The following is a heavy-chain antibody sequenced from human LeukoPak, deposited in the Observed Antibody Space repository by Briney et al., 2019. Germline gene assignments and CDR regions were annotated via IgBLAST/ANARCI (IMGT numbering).Heavy chain of an antibody. CDR1: GFSFSSQG. J-gene: IGHJ1*01. CDR2: ISIDGVYK. CDR3: RLGTTRGEYFQH. Sequence: PGKSLRLSCAASGFSFSSQGMHWVRQAPGEGLKWVAVISIDGVYKYYADSVKGRFIISRDNSKNTLYLQMNSLRRDDTAVHYCRLGTTRGEYFQHWGQGTLVTVSS. V-gene: IGHV3-30*03. D-gene: IGHD1-26*01.